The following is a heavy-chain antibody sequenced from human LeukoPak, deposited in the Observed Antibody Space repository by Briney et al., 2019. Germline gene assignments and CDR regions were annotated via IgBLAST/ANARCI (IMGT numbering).Heavy chain of an antibody. CDR1: GFTFSSYW. Sequence: PGGSLRLSCAASGFTFSSYWMHWVRQAPGKGLVWVSRINSDGSTTNYADSVKGRFTISRDNAKNTLYLQMNSLRAEDTAVYYCVRDRSVAGIDYWGQGTLVTVSS. CDR2: INSDGSTT. CDR3: VRDRSVAGIDY. D-gene: IGHD6-19*01. J-gene: IGHJ4*02. V-gene: IGHV3-74*01.